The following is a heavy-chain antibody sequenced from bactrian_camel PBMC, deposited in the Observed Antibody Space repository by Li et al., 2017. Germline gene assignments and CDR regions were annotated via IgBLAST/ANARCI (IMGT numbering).Heavy chain of an antibody. D-gene: IGHD1*01. CDR2: IYVGGGSI. CDR1: GYGFSYDC. CDR3: AADSWLRCRRGVHSEYQY. Sequence: VQLVESGGGSVQAGGSLRLSCAASGYGFSYDCMGWFRQAPGKQREGVAAIYVGGGSIYYADSVKGRFTISQDNAKNTLYLQMNSLKPEDTAMYYCAADSWLRCRRGVHSEYQYWGQGTQVTVS. J-gene: IGHJ4*01. V-gene: IGHV3S54*01.